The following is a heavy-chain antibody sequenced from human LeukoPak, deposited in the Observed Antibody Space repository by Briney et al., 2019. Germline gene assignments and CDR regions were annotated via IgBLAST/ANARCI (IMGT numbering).Heavy chain of an antibody. Sequence: GSLRLSCAASGFTFSDYYMSWIRQAPGKGLEWIGSIYYSGSTYYNPSLKSRVTISVDTSKNQFSLKLSSVTAADTAVYYCGIVYGSGMPVDYWGQGTLVTVSS. D-gene: IGHD3-10*01. CDR2: IYYSGST. V-gene: IGHV4-38-2*01. J-gene: IGHJ4*02. CDR1: GFTFSDYY. CDR3: GIVYGSGMPVDY.